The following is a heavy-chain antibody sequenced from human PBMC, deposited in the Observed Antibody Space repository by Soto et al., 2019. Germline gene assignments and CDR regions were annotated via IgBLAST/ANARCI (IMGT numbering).Heavy chain of an antibody. J-gene: IGHJ6*02. CDR2: ISYDGGIK. Sequence: QVQMVESGGGVVQPGRSLRLSCAASGFSFSGYALHWVRQAPGKGLEWVAAISYDGGIKYHAESVRGRFTISRDISKNSLYLQMNSLRADDTAVYYCARAPEGMDVWGQGTTVIVSS. CDR1: GFSFSGYA. V-gene: IGHV3-30-3*01. CDR3: ARAPEGMDV.